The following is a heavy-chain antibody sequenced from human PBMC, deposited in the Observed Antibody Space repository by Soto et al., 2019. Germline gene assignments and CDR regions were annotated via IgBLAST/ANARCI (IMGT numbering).Heavy chain of an antibody. CDR1: GGTFSSYA. J-gene: IGHJ4*02. V-gene: IGHV1-69*13. Sequence: SVKVSCKASGGTFSSYAISWVRQAPGQGLEWMGGIIPIFGTANYAQKFQGRVTITADESTSTAYMELSSLRSEDTAVYYCARDPRPSGSYLPRDYWGQGTLVTVSS. CDR3: ARDPRPSGSYLPRDY. CDR2: IIPIFGTA. D-gene: IGHD1-26*01.